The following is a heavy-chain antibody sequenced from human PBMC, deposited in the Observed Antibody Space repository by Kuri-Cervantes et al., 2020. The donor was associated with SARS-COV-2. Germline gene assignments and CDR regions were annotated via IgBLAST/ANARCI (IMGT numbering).Heavy chain of an antibody. J-gene: IGHJ6*03. Sequence: SETLSLTCAVYGGSFSGHYWSWIRQPPGKGLEWIGYIYYSGSTNYNPSLKSRVTISVDTSKNQFSLKLSSVTAADTAVYYCAREYYDILTGYPRHGPYYYYYMDVWGKGTTVTVSS. D-gene: IGHD3-9*01. CDR1: GGSFSGHY. CDR3: AREYYDILTGYPRHGPYYYYYMDV. CDR2: IYYSGST. V-gene: IGHV4-59*11.